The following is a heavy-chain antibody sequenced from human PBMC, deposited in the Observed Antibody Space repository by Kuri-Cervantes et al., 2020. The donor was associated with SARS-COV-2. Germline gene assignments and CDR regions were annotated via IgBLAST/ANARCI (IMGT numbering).Heavy chain of an antibody. V-gene: IGHV4-59*12. CDR1: GGSISSYY. J-gene: IGHJ4*02. CDR3: ARGVVWGYSFDY. CDR2: IYYSGST. D-gene: IGHD3-10*01. Sequence: GSLRLSCTVSGGSISSYYWSWIRQPPGKGLEWIGYIYYSGSTNYNPSLKSRVTVSVDTSKNQFSLKLSSVTAADTAVYYCARGVVWGYSFDYWGQGTLVTVSS.